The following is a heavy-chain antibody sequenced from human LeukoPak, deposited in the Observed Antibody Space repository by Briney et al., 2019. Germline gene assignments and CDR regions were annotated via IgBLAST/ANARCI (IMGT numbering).Heavy chain of an antibody. CDR1: GGSLSSYY. J-gene: IGHJ4*02. Sequence: SETLSLTCPVSGGSLSSYYWSWIRQPPGNGLEWIGYIYYSGSTNYNPSLKSRVTISVDTSKNQFSLKLSSVTAADTAVYYCARGRPNCSSTSCYTNYWGQGTLVTVSS. CDR3: ARGRPNCSSTSCYTNY. CDR2: IYYSGST. V-gene: IGHV4-59*01. D-gene: IGHD2-2*02.